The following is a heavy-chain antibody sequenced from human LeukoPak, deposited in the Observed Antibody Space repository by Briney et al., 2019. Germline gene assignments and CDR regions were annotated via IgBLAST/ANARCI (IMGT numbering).Heavy chain of an antibody. CDR1: GFTFSSYS. CDR3: ARAVYCGGDCYPPHPDY. CDR2: ISSSSSYI. D-gene: IGHD2-21*02. Sequence: PGGSLRLSCAASGFTFSSYSMNWVRHAPGKGLEWVSSISSSSSYIYYADSVKGRFTISRDNAKNSLYLQMNSLRAEDTAVYYCARAVYCGGDCYPPHPDYWGQGTLVTVSS. V-gene: IGHV3-21*01. J-gene: IGHJ4*02.